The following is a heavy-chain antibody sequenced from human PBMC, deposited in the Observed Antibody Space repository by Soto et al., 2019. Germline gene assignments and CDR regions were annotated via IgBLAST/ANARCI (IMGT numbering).Heavy chain of an antibody. Sequence: SSETLSLPCTVSGGSISSGGYYWSWNRQHPGTGLEWSGYLYYSGSTYYNPSPKGRVPISLDTSKNQLSLKLSSPPAADRAVYYGPGCCRPGREVSASHNSIDHWCHGTLVTVSS. J-gene: IGHJ5*02. D-gene: IGHD3-10*01. V-gene: IGHV4-31*03. CDR3: PGCCRPGREVSASHNSIDH. CDR2: LYYSGST. CDR1: GGSISSGGYY.